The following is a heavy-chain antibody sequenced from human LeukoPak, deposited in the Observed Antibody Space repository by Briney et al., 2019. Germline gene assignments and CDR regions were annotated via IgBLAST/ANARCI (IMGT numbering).Heavy chain of an antibody. J-gene: IGHJ5*01. CDR3: ATLGERRGAYNWFDS. D-gene: IGHD3-16*01. CDR1: GGSTGNSDYY. V-gene: IGHV4-39*01. Sequence: SETLSPTCSVSGGSTGNSDYYWGWIRQPPGKGLEWIGSIFYTGSTYYNPSLKSRVTMSVDTSKNQFSLKLTSVAAADAPLYYCATLGERRGAYNWFDSWGQGTLVTVSS. CDR2: IFYTGST.